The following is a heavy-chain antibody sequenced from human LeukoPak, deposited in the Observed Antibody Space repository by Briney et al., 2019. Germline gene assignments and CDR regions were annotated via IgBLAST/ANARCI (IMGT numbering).Heavy chain of an antibody. CDR1: GYTLTELS. Sequence: ASVKVSCKVSGYTLTELSMHWVRQAPGKGLEWMGGFDPEDGETIYAQKFQGRVTMTEDTSTDTAYMELSSLRSEDTAVYYCATEARWNYYGSGSYQNWFDPWGQGTLVTVSS. V-gene: IGHV1-24*01. J-gene: IGHJ5*02. D-gene: IGHD3-10*01. CDR3: ATEARWNYYGSGSYQNWFDP. CDR2: FDPEDGET.